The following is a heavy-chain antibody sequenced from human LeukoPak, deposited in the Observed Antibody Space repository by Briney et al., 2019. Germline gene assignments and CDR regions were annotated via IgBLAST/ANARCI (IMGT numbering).Heavy chain of an antibody. CDR1: GRTFNNSA. J-gene: IGHJ5*02. V-gene: IGHV1-69*05. CDR3: ARDVHGDYGSGWFDP. Sequence: ASVKLSCKTSGRTFNNSAISWVRHAPGQGLEWLGGIMPLFGTAGYAQKFQGRVTITKDESTRTVYLELTSLTSDDTAVYYCARDVHGDYGSGWFDPWGQGTLVSVSS. CDR2: IMPLFGTA. D-gene: IGHD4-17*01.